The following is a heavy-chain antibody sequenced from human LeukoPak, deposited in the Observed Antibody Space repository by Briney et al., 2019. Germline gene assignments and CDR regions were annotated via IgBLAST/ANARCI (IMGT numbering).Heavy chain of an antibody. J-gene: IGHJ1*01. D-gene: IGHD3-22*01. CDR1: GGSISSYY. CDR3: ARGGDYYDSSGYPIQH. V-gene: IGHV4-4*07. Sequence: SETLSLTCTVSGGSISSYYWSWIRQPAGKGLEWIGRIYTSGSTNYNPSLKSRVTMSVDTSKNQFSLKLSSVTAADTAVYYYARGGDYYDSSGYPIQHWGQGTLVTVSS. CDR2: IYTSGST.